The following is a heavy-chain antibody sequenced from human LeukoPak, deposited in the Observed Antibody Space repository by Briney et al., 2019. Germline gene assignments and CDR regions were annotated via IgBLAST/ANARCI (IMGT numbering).Heavy chain of an antibody. Sequence: PSETLSLTCAVSGGSISSYYWSWIRQPSGKGLGWIGNIYYSGSTNYNPSLKRRVTISVDTSKNQFSLKLSSVTAADTALYYCARSQWLAYYFDYWGQGTLVTVSS. D-gene: IGHD6-19*01. CDR1: GGSISSYY. CDR2: IYYSGST. J-gene: IGHJ4*02. V-gene: IGHV4-59*08. CDR3: ARSQWLAYYFDY.